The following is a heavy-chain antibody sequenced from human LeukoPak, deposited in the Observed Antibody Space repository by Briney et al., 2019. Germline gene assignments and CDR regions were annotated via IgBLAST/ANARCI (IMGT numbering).Heavy chain of an antibody. Sequence: SETLSLTCTVSGGSISSYYWSWIRQPPGKGLEWIGYIYYSGSTNYNPSLKSRATISVDTSKNQFSLKLSSVTAADTAVYYCARDHTPFGVVIIDYWGQGTLVTVSS. CDR3: ARDHTPFGVVIIDY. CDR2: IYYSGST. V-gene: IGHV4-59*01. J-gene: IGHJ4*02. D-gene: IGHD3-3*01. CDR1: GGSISSYY.